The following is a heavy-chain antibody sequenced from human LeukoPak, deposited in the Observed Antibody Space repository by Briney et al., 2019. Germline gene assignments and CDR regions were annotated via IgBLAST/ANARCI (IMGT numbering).Heavy chain of an antibody. CDR3: ARKEGGQLVNTRRWFDP. CDR1: GFTFSSYA. Sequence: GSLRLSCAASGFTFSSYAMSWVRQAPGKGLEWIGEINHSGSTNYNPSLKSRVTISVDTSKNQFSLKLRSVTAADTAVYYCARKEGGQLVNTRRWFDPWGQGTLVTVSS. CDR2: INHSGST. D-gene: IGHD6-13*01. J-gene: IGHJ5*02. V-gene: IGHV4-34*01.